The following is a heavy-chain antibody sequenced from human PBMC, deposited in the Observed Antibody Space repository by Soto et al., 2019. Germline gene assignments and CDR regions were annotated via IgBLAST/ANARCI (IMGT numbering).Heavy chain of an antibody. CDR3: ATDRRLFLPYRVGYYFDY. CDR1: GYTLTELS. CDR2: FDPEDGET. Sequence: GASVKVSCKVSGYTLTELSMHWVRQAPGKGLEWMGGFDPEDGETIYAQKFQGRVTMTEDTSTDTAYMELSSLRSEDTAVYYCATDRRLFLPYRVGYYFDYWGQGTLVTVSS. D-gene: IGHD2-21*02. J-gene: IGHJ4*02. V-gene: IGHV1-24*01.